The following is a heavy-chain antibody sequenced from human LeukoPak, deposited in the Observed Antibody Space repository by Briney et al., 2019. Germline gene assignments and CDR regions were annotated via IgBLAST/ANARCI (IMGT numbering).Heavy chain of an antibody. D-gene: IGHD1-1*01. CDR2: LNLDGSDK. V-gene: IGHV3-7*03. J-gene: IGHJ4*02. CDR1: GFTFSESW. CDR3: AKGKRYPDY. Sequence: GGSLRLSCVVSGFTFSESWISWVRQAPGKGLGWVASLNLDGSDKYYVDSVKGRFTISRDNAKNSLYLQMDSLRVEDTAVYYCAKGKRYPDYWGQGTLVTVSS.